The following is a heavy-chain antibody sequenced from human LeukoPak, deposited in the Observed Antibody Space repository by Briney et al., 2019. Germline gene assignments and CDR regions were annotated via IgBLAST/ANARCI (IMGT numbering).Heavy chain of an antibody. CDR2: IFPGDSDT. V-gene: IGHV5-51*01. CDR1: GXTFGSYC. Sequence: GESLKISFKGSGXTFGSYCIAWVRQMPGKGLEWMGIIFPGDSDTRYSPSFQGQVTISADKSTSTAYLQWRSLRASDTAMYYCARQPGSGAWGQGTLVTVSS. CDR3: ARQPGSGA. J-gene: IGHJ5*02. D-gene: IGHD1-14*01.